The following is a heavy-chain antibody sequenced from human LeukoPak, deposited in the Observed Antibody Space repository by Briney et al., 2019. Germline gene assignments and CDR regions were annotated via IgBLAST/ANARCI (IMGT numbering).Heavy chain of an antibody. CDR1: GGSISSYY. CDR3: ARRGIRRGGHDY. D-gene: IGHD3-16*01. CDR2: IYYSGST. J-gene: IGHJ4*02. Sequence: SETLSLTCTVSGGSISSYYWSWIRQPPGKGLEWIGYIYYSGSTNYNPSLKSRVTISVDTSKNQLSLKLSSVTAADTAVYYCARRGIRRGGHDYWGQGTLVTVSS. V-gene: IGHV4-59*08.